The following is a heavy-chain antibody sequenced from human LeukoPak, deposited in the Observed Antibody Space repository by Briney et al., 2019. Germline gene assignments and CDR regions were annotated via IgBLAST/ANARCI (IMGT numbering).Heavy chain of an antibody. CDR1: GFTFSSYW. V-gene: IGHV3-7*01. CDR2: IKQDGSEK. J-gene: IGHJ4*02. Sequence: GGSLRLSCAASGFTFSSYWMSWVRQAPGKGLEWVANIKQDGSEKYYMDSVKGRFTISRDNAKNSLYLQMNSLRAEDTAVYYCAREERYYDFWSGPQASDYWGQGTLVTVSS. D-gene: IGHD3-3*01. CDR3: AREERYYDFWSGPQASDY.